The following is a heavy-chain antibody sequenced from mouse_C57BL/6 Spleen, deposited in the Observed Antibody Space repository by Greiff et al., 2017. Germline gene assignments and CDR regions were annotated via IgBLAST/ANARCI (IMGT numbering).Heavy chain of an antibody. Sequence: VQLQQSGPELVKPGASVKISCKASGYAFSSSWMNWVKQRPGKGLEWIGRIYPGDGDTNYNGKFKGKATLTADKSSSTAYMQLSSLTSEDSSVYCCARSTMVTTGFDYWGQGTTLTVSS. J-gene: IGHJ2*01. CDR2: IYPGDGDT. D-gene: IGHD2-2*01. V-gene: IGHV1-82*01. CDR1: GYAFSSSW. CDR3: ARSTMVTTGFDY.